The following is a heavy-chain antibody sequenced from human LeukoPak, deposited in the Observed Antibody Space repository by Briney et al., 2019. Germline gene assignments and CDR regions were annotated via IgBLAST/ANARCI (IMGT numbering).Heavy chain of an antibody. V-gene: IGHV1-18*01. J-gene: IGHJ4*02. CDR3: ARDGKMATISFDY. CDR2: ISAYNGNT. D-gene: IGHD5-24*01. CDR1: VYAFTSYG. Sequence: ASVKVSCKASVYAFTSYGNSWVRLPHGQGLEWMGWISAYNGNTNHAQKLQGRVTMTTDTSTSTAYMELRSLRSDDTAVYYCARDGKMATISFDYWGQGTLVTVSS.